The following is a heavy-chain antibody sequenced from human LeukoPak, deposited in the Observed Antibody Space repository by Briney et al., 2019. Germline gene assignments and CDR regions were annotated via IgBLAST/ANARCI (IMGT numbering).Heavy chain of an antibody. V-gene: IGHV1-58*02. J-gene: IGHJ3*02. CDR2: IVVGSGNT. CDR3: AAEGGGGTFDI. Sequence: GPSVTVSCKASGFTFTSSAMQWVRQARGQRLEWIGWIVVGSGNTNYAQKFQERVTITRDMSTSTAYMELSSLRSEDTAVYYCAAEGGGGTFDIWGQGTMVTVSS. D-gene: IGHD4-23*01. CDR1: GFTFTSSA.